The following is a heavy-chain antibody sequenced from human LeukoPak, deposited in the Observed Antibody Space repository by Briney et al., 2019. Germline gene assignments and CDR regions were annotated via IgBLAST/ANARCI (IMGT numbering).Heavy chain of an antibody. D-gene: IGHD3-10*01. J-gene: IGHJ4*02. CDR1: DASITKNY. CDR2: IYYSGST. CDR3: ARVEGYYYGSGSFLY. V-gene: IGHV4-59*01. Sequence: SETLSLTCSVSDASITKNYWTWIRQPPGKGLEWIGYIYYSGSTNHNPSLKSRVTISVDTSKNQFSLKLSSVTAADTAVYYCARVEGYYYGSGSFLYWGQGTLVTVSS.